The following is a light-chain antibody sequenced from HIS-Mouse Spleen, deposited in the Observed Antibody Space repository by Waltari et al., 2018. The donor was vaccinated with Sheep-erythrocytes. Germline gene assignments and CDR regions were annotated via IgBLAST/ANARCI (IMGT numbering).Light chain of an antibody. CDR1: KLGDKS. Sequence: SYELTQPPSVSVSPGQTASIPCSGDKLGDKSACWYQQKPGQSTVLVIYQDSKRPSGIPGRFSGSNSGNTATLTISGTQAMDEADYYCQAWDSSTAVVFGGGTKLTVL. CDR2: QDS. V-gene: IGLV3-1*01. J-gene: IGLJ2*01. CDR3: QAWDSSTAVV.